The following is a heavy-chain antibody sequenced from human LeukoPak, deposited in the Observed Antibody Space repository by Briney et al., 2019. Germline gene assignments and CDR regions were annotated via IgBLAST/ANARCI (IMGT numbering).Heavy chain of an antibody. J-gene: IGHJ5*02. CDR3: ASLAAAGNFWFDP. D-gene: IGHD6-13*01. V-gene: IGHV4-59*12. CDR1: GGSISSYY. Sequence: SETLSLTCTVSGGSISSYYWSWIRQPPGKGLEWIGYIYYSGSTNYNPSLKSRVTISVDTSKNQFSLKLSSVTAADTAVYYCASLAAAGNFWFDPWGQGTLVTVSS. CDR2: IYYSGST.